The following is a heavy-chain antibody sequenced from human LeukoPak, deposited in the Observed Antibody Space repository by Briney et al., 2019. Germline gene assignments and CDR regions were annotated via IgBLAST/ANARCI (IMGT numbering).Heavy chain of an antibody. J-gene: IGHJ6*02. V-gene: IGHV5-51*01. CDR2: IYPGDSDT. D-gene: IGHD2-2*01. CDR1: GYSFTSYW. Sequence: GESLKISCKGSGYSFTSYWIGWVRQMPGKGLEWMGIIYPGDSDTRYSPSFQGQVTISADKSISTAYLQWSSLKASDTAMYYCARQGWYCSSTGCYEEYYYYGMDVWGQGTTVTVSS. CDR3: ARQGWYCSSTGCYEEYYYYGMDV.